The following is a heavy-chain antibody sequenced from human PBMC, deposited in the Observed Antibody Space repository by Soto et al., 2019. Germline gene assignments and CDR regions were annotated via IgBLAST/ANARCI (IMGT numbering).Heavy chain of an antibody. J-gene: IGHJ4*02. CDR3: ARRGWGSSSFFDY. CDR2: SYHSGST. CDR1: GASITSLYYY. D-gene: IGHD6-6*01. Sequence: PSETLSLTCTVSGASITSLYYYWGWIRQPPGKGLEWIGSSYHSGSTYYALSLMSRVAMSVDTSKNQFSLKLNSVTAADTAVYYCARRGWGSSSFFDYWGQGTLVTVSS. V-gene: IGHV4-39*01.